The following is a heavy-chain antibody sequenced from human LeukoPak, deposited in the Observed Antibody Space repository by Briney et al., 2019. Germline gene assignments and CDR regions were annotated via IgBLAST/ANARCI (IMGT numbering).Heavy chain of an antibody. CDR3: AAHDRNYYYYYGMDV. V-gene: IGHV1-8*01. CDR1: GYTFTSYD. CDR2: MNPNSGNT. Sequence: AASVKVSCKASGYTFTSYDINWVRQATGQGLEWMGWMNPNSGNTGYAQKFQGRVTMTRNTSISTAYMELSSLRSEDTGVYYCAAHDRNYYYYYGMDVWGQGTTVTVSS. J-gene: IGHJ6*02.